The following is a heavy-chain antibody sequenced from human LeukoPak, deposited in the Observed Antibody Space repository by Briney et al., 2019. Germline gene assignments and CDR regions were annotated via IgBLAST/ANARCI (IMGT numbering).Heavy chain of an antibody. Sequence: SETLSLTCTVSGGSISSYYWSWIRQPPGKGLEWIGYIYYSGSTNYNPSLKSRVTISVDTSKNQFSLKLSSVTAADTAVYYCATRGNEVGAISFGYWGQRTLVTVSS. CDR3: ATRGNEVGAISFGY. CDR1: GGSISSYY. CDR2: IYYSGST. V-gene: IGHV4-59*08. J-gene: IGHJ4*02. D-gene: IGHD1-26*01.